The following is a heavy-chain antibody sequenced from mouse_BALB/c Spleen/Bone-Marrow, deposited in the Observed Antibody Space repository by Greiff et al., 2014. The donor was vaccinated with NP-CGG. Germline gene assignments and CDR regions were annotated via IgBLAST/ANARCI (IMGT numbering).Heavy chain of an antibody. CDR3: AREVDGWYYFDY. CDR1: GFTFSSYA. J-gene: IGHJ2*01. CDR2: TSSGGST. Sequence: DVKLVESGGGLVKPGGSLKLSCAASGFTFSSYAMSWVRQTPEKRLEWVASTSSGGSTYYPDSVKGRFTISRDNARNILYLQMSSLRSEDTAMYYCAREVDGWYYFDYWGQGTTLTVSS. V-gene: IGHV5-6-5*01. D-gene: IGHD2-3*01.